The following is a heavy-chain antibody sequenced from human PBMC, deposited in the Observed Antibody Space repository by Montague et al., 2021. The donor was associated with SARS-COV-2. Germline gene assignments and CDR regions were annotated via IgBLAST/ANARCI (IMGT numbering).Heavy chain of an antibody. CDR1: GDSVSSNTAI. Sequence: CAISGDSVSSNTAIWNWIRQSPSRGLEWLGRTYYRSKWYNDYAVSVKSRVIINPDTSNNRISLQLNSVTPEDTAVYYCARAYCGGDCYFYWYFDLWGRGTLVTVSS. CDR3: ARAYCGGDCYFYWYFDL. D-gene: IGHD2-21*02. J-gene: IGHJ2*01. CDR2: TYYRSKWYN. V-gene: IGHV6-1*01.